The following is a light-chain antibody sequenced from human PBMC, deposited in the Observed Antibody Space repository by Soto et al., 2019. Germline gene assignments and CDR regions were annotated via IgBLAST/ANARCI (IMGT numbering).Light chain of an antibody. V-gene: IGKV1-27*01. Sequence: MTQSPGTLSVSPGERATLSCRASQGISNYLAWYQQKPGKVPKLLIYAASTLQSGVPSRFSGSGSGTDFTLTISSLQPEDVATYYCQKYNSAPWTFAQGTKVEIK. CDR3: QKYNSAPWT. CDR1: QGISNY. CDR2: AAS. J-gene: IGKJ1*01.